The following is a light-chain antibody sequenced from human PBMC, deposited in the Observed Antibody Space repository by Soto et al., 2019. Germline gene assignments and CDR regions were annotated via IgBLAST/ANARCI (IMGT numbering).Light chain of an antibody. CDR1: QSVSSRY. Sequence: EIVLTQSPVTLSLSPGERATLSCRASQSVSSRYFAWYQQKPGQAPRLLIYAASSRAAGIPDRFSGSGSGTDFSLNISRLETEDFAVYYCHQYASSRTFGPGTKVE. J-gene: IGKJ1*01. CDR2: AAS. V-gene: IGKV3-20*01. CDR3: HQYASSRT.